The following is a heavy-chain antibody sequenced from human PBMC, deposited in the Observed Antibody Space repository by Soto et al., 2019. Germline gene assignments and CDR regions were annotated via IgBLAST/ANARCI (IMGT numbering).Heavy chain of an antibody. CDR1: GYTFTSYY. Sequence: ASVRVSCKASGYTFTSYYMHWVRQAHGEGLEWMGRINPRGGSTSYAQKFQGRVTMTRATSTSTVYMALSSMRSEDTAVYYCARDLTSSYYLDYWGQGTLVTVSS. CDR3: ARDLTSSYYLDY. CDR2: INPRGGST. J-gene: IGHJ4*02. D-gene: IGHD6-6*01. V-gene: IGHV1-46*01.